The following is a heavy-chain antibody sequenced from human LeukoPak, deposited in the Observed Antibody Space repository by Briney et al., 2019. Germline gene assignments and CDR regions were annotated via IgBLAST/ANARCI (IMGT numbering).Heavy chain of an antibody. CDR1: GLSFHNLW. CDR3: TTDLAENYGSDNWFDP. V-gene: IGHV3-15*01. J-gene: IGHJ5*02. D-gene: IGHD3-10*01. Sequence: GGSLRLSCAASGLSFHNLWVSWVRQAPGMGLEWLGRIKMKTEGGTTDYAAPVKGRFTISRDDSKNTLYLQMNSLKTEDTAVYYCTTDLAENYGSDNWFDPWGQGTLVTVSS. CDR2: IKMKTEGGTT.